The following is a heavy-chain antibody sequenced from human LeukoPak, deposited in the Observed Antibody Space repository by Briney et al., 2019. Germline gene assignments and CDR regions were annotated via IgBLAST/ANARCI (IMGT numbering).Heavy chain of an antibody. CDR1: GGTFSSYA. D-gene: IGHD3-10*01. CDR3: ARGKEHGSGSYYWFDP. J-gene: IGHJ5*02. CDR2: IIPIFGTA. V-gene: IGHV1-69*13. Sequence: SVKVSCKASGGTFSSYAISWVRQAPGQGLEWMGGIIPIFGTANYAQKFQGRVTITADESTSTAYMELSSLRSEDTAVYYCARGKEHGSGSYYWFDPWGQGTLVTVSS.